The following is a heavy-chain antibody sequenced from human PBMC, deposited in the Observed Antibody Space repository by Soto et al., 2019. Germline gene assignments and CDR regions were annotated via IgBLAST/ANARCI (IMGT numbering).Heavy chain of an antibody. CDR3: TTDSYITTIIVRFDY. D-gene: IGHD3-22*01. J-gene: IGHJ4*01. CDR2: VKSKNDGGTT. CDR1: GFTFSNAW. V-gene: IGHV3-15*07. Sequence: GGSLRLSCAASGFTFSNAWINWVRQAPGKGLEWVGRVKSKNDGGTTDFAAPVKGRFAISRDDSKNMVYLEMNSLQTEDTAIYYCTTDSYITTIIVRFDYWGHGTLVTVSS.